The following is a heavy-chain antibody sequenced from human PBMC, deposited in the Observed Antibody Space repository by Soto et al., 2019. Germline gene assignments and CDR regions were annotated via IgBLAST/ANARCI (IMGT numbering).Heavy chain of an antibody. CDR2: ITGSSSST. J-gene: IGHJ4*02. CDR1: GFTFSYFT. CDR3: ARSSIQEEYYFDY. V-gene: IGHV3-21*01. D-gene: IGHD1-1*01. Sequence: VRLVQSGGGLAKPGESLRLSCEASGFTFSYFTMNWVRQAPGKGLEWVSSITGSSSSTYYTDSVQGRFSISRDNAKNTLFLEMNSLRAEDTAVYYCARSSIQEEYYFDYWGQGVLVTVSS.